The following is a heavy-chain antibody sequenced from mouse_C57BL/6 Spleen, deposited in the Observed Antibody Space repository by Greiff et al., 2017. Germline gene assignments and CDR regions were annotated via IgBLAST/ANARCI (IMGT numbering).Heavy chain of an antibody. J-gene: IGHJ4*01. CDR2: IYPGSGNT. CDR1: GYTFTDYY. V-gene: IGHV1-76*01. Sequence: QVQLKESGAELVRPGASVKLSCKASGYTFTDYYINWVKQRPGQGLEWIARIYPGSGNTYYNEKFKGKATLTAEKSSSTAYMQLSSLTSEDSAVYFCARSPMVTTAMDYWGQGTSVTVSS. CDR3: ARSPMVTTAMDY. D-gene: IGHD2-2*01.